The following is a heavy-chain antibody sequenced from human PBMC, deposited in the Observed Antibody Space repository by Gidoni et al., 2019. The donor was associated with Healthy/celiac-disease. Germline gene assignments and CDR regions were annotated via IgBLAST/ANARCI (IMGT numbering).Heavy chain of an antibody. CDR1: GFTFSSYG. CDR2: IWYDGSNK. Sequence: QVQLVESGGGVVQPGRSLRLSCAASGFTFSSYGMHWVRQAPGKGLEWVAVIWYDGSNKYYADSVKGRFTISRDNSKNTLYLQMNSLRAEDTAVYYCARDAREKRLQPDYWGQGTLVTVSS. J-gene: IGHJ4*02. V-gene: IGHV3-33*08. CDR3: ARDAREKRLQPDY. D-gene: IGHD4-4*01.